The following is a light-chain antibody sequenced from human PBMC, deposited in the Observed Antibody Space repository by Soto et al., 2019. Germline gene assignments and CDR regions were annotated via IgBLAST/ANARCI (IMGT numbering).Light chain of an antibody. J-gene: IGKJ4*01. Sequence: DIQMTQSPSSLSASVGDRVTITCRASQDIRKYLAWYQQKTGKVPQVLIYGASTVQSGVPSRFSGSGSGTDFTLTISDLQPEDAATYYCQMCDSAHALTFGGGTKVEIK. CDR1: QDIRKY. CDR2: GAS. V-gene: IGKV1-27*01. CDR3: QMCDSAHALT.